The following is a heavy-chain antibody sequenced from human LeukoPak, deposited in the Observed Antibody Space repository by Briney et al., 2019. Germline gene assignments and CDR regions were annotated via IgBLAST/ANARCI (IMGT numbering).Heavy chain of an antibody. Sequence: GGSLRLSCAASGFTFSSYSMNWVRQAPGKGLEWVSSISSSSSYIYYADSVKGRFTISRDNAKNSLYLQMNSLRAEDTAVYYWARDRPGCVGFMDVWAKGPTVTVSS. CDR2: ISSSSSYI. CDR1: GFTFSSYS. D-gene: IGHD1-26*01. J-gene: IGHJ6*04. V-gene: IGHV3-21*01. CDR3: ARDRPGCVGFMDV.